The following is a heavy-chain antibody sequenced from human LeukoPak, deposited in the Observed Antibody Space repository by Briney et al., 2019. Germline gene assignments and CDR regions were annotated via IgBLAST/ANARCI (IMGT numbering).Heavy chain of an antibody. J-gene: IGHJ3*02. CDR1: GFTFSSYG. CDR3: ARDHLPWLQSDAFDI. Sequence: PGGSLRLSCAASGFTFSSYGMHWVRQAPGKGLEWVAFIRYDGSNKYYTDSVKGRFTISRDNSKNTLYLQMNSLRTEDTAVFYCARDHLPWLQSDAFDIWGQGTMVTVSS. D-gene: IGHD5-24*01. V-gene: IGHV3-30*02. CDR2: IRYDGSNK.